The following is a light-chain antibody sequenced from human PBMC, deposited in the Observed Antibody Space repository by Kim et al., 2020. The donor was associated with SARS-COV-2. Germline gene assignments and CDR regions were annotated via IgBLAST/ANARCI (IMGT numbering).Light chain of an antibody. Sequence: VTNSCSGSSSNIGNNYVSWYQQLPGTAPKLLIYDNNKRPSGIPDRFSGSKSGTSATLGITGLQTGDEADYYCGTWDSSLSAGYVFGTGTKVTVL. CDR2: DNN. CDR3: GTWDSSLSAGYV. J-gene: IGLJ1*01. CDR1: SSNIGNNY. V-gene: IGLV1-51*01.